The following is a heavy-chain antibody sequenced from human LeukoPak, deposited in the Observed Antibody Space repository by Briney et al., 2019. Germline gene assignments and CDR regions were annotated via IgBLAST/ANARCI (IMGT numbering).Heavy chain of an antibody. CDR3: ARQGGAYFGNLVDL. Sequence: GESLRISCKGSGYSFTSYWISWVRQMPGKGLEWMGIIYPDDSDTRYSPSFQGQVTISVDKSIRTAYLQWSSLRASDTAIYYCARQGGAYFGNLVDLWGKGTLVTVSS. V-gene: IGHV5-51*01. J-gene: IGHJ5*02. CDR2: IYPDDSDT. D-gene: IGHD2/OR15-2a*01. CDR1: GYSFTSYW.